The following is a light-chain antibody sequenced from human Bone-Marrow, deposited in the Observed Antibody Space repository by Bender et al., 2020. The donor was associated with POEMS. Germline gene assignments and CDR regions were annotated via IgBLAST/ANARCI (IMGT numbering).Light chain of an antibody. CDR1: TSDIGTYKL. J-gene: IGLJ2*01. CDR3: SSYAGSNKLL. CDR2: DAT. Sequence: QSALTQPASVSGSPGQSITISCAGSTSDIGTYKLVSWYQQHPGKAPKLMIYDATKRPSDVSDRFSGSKSGNTASLTIAELQPEDEADYYCSSYAGSNKLLFGGGTKLTVL. V-gene: IGLV2-23*01.